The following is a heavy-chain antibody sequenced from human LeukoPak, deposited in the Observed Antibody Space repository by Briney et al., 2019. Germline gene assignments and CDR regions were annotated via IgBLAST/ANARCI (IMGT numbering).Heavy chain of an antibody. Sequence: GGSLRLSCAASGFTFSSYAMSWVRQAPGKGLEWVSAISGSGGSTYYADSVKGRFTISRDNSKNTLYLQMNSLRAEDTAVYYCVKDLEARDDILTGDFDYWGQGTLVTVSS. CDR3: VKDLEARDDILTGDFDY. D-gene: IGHD3-9*01. J-gene: IGHJ4*02. CDR2: ISGSGGST. V-gene: IGHV3-23*01. CDR1: GFTFSSYA.